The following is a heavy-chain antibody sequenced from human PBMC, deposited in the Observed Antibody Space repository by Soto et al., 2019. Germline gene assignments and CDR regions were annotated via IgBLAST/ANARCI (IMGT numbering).Heavy chain of an antibody. CDR3: GSGRGQFDD. Sequence: SETLSLTCAVYGASLSDNYCNWLRQPPGKGLEWIGEINHSGNTNYNPSLRSRVLISIDTSKNKLSLNLTSVSAADTAVYYCGSGRGQFDDWAQGTSVTVSS. CDR1: GASLSDNY. CDR2: INHSGNT. V-gene: IGHV4-34*01. J-gene: IGHJ5*02.